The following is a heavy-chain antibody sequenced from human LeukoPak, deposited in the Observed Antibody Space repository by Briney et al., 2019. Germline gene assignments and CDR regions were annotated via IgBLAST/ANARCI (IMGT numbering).Heavy chain of an antibody. CDR1: GYSFTSYW. CDR3: ASTTGRSSGWIYGMDV. CDR2: IFPGDSDT. Sequence: GESLNISCQGSGYSFTSYWIGWVRQLPGKGLEWMGIIFPGDSDTRSSPSFQGQVTISADKSISTAYLQWSSLKASDTAMYYCASTTGRSSGWIYGMDVWGKGTTVTVSS. J-gene: IGHJ6*04. V-gene: IGHV5-51*01. D-gene: IGHD6-19*01.